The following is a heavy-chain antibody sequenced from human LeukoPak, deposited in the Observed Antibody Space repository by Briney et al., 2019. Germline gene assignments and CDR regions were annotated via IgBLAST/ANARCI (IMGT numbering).Heavy chain of an antibody. CDR1: GYTFTGYY. CDR2: INPNSGGT. D-gene: IGHD5-12*01. CDR3: ARYSGYGVIAFDI. V-gene: IGHV1-2*02. J-gene: IGHJ3*02. Sequence: ASVKVSCKASGYTFTGYYMHWVRQAPGQGLEWMGWINPNSGGTNYAQKFQGRVTMTRDTSISTAYMELSRLRSDDTAVYYCARYSGYGVIAFDIWGQGTMVTVSS.